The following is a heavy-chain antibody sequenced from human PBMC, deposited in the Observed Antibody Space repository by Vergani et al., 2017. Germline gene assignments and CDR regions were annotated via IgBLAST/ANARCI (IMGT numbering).Heavy chain of an antibody. CDR3: TKAGQYDSDNFHDS. J-gene: IGHJ1*01. D-gene: IGHD3-22*01. CDR1: GFTLRIYG. Sequence: QVQLVEAGGGVVQPGGALRISCIAAGFTLRIYGLHRGRQAPGKGLEWVAFIRYDGTKRFYGDSVKGRFTISRDNSQTTVFLQMNSLRADDSAVYYCTKAGQYDSDNFHDSWGQGALVTVAS. CDR2: IRYDGTKR. V-gene: IGHV3-30*02.